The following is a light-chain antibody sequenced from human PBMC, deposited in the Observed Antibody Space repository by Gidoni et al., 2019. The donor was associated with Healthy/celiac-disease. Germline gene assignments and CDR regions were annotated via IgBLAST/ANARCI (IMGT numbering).Light chain of an antibody. CDR2: GAS. CDR1: QSVSSSY. V-gene: IGKV3-20*01. CDR3: QQYGSSWT. Sequence: EIVLTQSTGNLSLSPGDSATLSCRASQSVSSSYLAWYQQKPGQAPRLLIYGASSRATGIPDRVSGSGSGTDFTLTISRLEPEDFAVYYCQQYGSSWTFGQGTKVEIK. J-gene: IGKJ1*01.